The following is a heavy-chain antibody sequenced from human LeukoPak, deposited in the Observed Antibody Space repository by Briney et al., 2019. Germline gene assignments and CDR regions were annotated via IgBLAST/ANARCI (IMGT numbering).Heavy chain of an antibody. CDR3: ARVVTPRYCSTPSCYWKGWFDP. CDR2: ISDSDGST. J-gene: IGHJ5*02. D-gene: IGHD2-2*01. V-gene: IGHV3-23*01. Sequence: GGSLRLSCAASGFSFSSYAMSWVRQAPGKGLEWVSSISDSDGSTYYADSVKGRFTISRDNSKNTLYLQMNSLRAEDTAVYYCARVVTPRYCSTPSCYWKGWFDPWGQGTLVTVSS. CDR1: GFSFSSYA.